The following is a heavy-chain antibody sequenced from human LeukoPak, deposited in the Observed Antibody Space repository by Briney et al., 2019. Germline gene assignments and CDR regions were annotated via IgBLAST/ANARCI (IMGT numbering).Heavy chain of an antibody. Sequence: GGSLRLSCAASGFTFSSYSMNWVRQAPGKGLEWVSSISSSSSYIYYADSVKGRFTISRDNSKNTLDLQMAGPRAEDTAVYYCARERGRGRDSPWFDYWGQGTLVTVSS. CDR2: ISSSSSYI. D-gene: IGHD1-26*01. CDR1: GFTFSSYS. J-gene: IGHJ4*02. V-gene: IGHV3-21*04. CDR3: ARERGRGRDSPWFDY.